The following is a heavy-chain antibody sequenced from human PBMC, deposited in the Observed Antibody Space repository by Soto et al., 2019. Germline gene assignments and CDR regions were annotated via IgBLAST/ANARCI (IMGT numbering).Heavy chain of an antibody. Sequence: QVQLVQSGAEVKKPGSSVKVSCKASGGTFSSYAISWVRQAPGQGLEWMGGIIPIFGTANYAQKFQGRVTITADESTSTAYMELSSLRSEDTAVYYCAVLDGTTSGAYYYYGMDVWGQGTTVTVSS. J-gene: IGHJ6*02. V-gene: IGHV1-69*01. CDR1: GGTFSSYA. D-gene: IGHD4-17*01. CDR2: IIPIFGTA. CDR3: AVLDGTTSGAYYYYGMDV.